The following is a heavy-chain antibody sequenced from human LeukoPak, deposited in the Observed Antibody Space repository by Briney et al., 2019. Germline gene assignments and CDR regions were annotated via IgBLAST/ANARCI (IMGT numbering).Heavy chain of an antibody. Sequence: GGSLRLSCAASGFTFSSYEMNWVRQAPGKGLEWVSYISSSGSTIYYADSVKGRFTISRDNSKNTLYLQMNSLRAEDTAVYYCAKDGSSGWYDLSPPRYMDVWGKGTTVTISS. V-gene: IGHV3-48*03. J-gene: IGHJ6*03. D-gene: IGHD6-19*01. CDR1: GFTFSSYE. CDR3: AKDGSSGWYDLSPPRYMDV. CDR2: ISSSGSTI.